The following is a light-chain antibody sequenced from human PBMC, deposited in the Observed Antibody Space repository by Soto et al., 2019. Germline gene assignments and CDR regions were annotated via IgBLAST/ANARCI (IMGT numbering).Light chain of an antibody. Sequence: PGDTATLSCRASQSVVRYVAWYQQKPGQAPRLLIYDATIRASGIPARFSGSGSGTDFSLTISSLEPEDFAVYYCQPRYHWPPLTCGGGTKVEVK. CDR1: QSVVRY. CDR3: QPRYHWPPLT. J-gene: IGKJ4*01. CDR2: DAT. V-gene: IGKV3-11*01.